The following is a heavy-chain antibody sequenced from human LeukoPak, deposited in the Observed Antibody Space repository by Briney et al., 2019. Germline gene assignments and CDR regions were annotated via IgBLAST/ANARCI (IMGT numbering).Heavy chain of an antibody. CDR3: TRRRAGRLYNWFDP. J-gene: IGHJ5*02. V-gene: IGHV4-39*01. D-gene: IGHD1-1*01. Sequence: SETLSLTCTVSGGSISSSNDCWDWIRQPPGRGLVWIASFYYGGSTYYNPSLKSRVTISADTSKNQVSLKLRSVTAADTALYYCTRRRAGRLYNWFDPWGQGTLVTVSS. CDR1: GGSISSSNDC. CDR2: FYYGGST.